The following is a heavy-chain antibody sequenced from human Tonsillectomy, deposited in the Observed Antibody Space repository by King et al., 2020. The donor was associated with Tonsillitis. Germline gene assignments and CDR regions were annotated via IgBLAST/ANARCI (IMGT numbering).Heavy chain of an antibody. V-gene: IGHV3-43*02. Sequence: VQLVESGGGVVQPGGSLRLSCATSGFTFDDYAMHWVRQAPGKGLDWVSLISGDGGKAFYTDSVKVRFTISRDNSKNSLYLQMNSLRTEETALYYCVKDDQFGQTGYYYMDVWGKGTTVTVSS. CDR3: VKDDQFGQTGYYYMDV. D-gene: IGHD3-10*01. CDR2: ISGDGGKA. CDR1: GFTFDDYA. J-gene: IGHJ6*03.